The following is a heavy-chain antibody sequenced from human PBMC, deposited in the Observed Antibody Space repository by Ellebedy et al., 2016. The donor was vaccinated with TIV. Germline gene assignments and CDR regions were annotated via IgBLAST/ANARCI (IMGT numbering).Heavy chain of an antibody. J-gene: IGHJ6*03. D-gene: IGHD3-16*01. Sequence: GESLKISCAASGFTFSSFWMSWVRQAPGKGLEWVANIKEDGSEKHYVDSVRGLFTISRDNAKNSVYLQMNSLRVEDTAVYYCVRFPRGAPFADYYWYMDVWGEGTRVTVSS. CDR2: IKEDGSEK. CDR1: GFTFSSFW. CDR3: VRFPRGAPFADYYWYMDV. V-gene: IGHV3-7*01.